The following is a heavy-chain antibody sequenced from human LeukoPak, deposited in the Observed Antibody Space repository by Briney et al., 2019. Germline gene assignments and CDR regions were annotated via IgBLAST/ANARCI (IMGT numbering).Heavy chain of an antibody. CDR1: GFTFSNYD. J-gene: IGHJ4*02. Sequence: GGSLRLSCVPSGFTFSNYDMHWVRQAPGKRLEWVAFIRRDGSNRFYADSVKGRFTISRDNSRNTLYLQMNSLTVEDTAVYYCAKDNWLPSSPAVAGLGDWDQGTLVTVSS. V-gene: IGHV3-30*02. CDR2: IRRDGSNR. CDR3: AKDNWLPSSPAVAGLGD. D-gene: IGHD6-19*01.